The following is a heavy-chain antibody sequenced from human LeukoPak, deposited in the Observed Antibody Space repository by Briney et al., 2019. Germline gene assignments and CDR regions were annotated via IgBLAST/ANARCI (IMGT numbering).Heavy chain of an antibody. CDR1: GGSIASSSYY. D-gene: IGHD3-22*01. Sequence: SETLSLTCTVSGGSIASSSYYWGWIRQPPGKGLEWFGSISYSGTTYYNPSLQSRVTISVDTSNNQFSLQLSSVTAADTAVYYCASQSYYYDSSGYYYYFDYWGQGTLVTVSS. V-gene: IGHV4-39*01. CDR3: ASQSYYYDSSGYYYYFDY. CDR2: ISYSGTT. J-gene: IGHJ4*02.